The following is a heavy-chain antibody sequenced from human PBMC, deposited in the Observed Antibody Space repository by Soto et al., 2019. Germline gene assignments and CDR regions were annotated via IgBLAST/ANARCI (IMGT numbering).Heavy chain of an antibody. CDR2: IIPIFGTA. D-gene: IGHD1-26*01. CDR1: GVGFSSYA. Sequence: VKVSCKACGVGFSSYAIRWVRQAPGQGLEWMGGIIPIFGTANYAQKFQGRVTITADKSTSTAYMELSSLRSEDTAVYYCARAMGRELPAFDIWGQGTMVT. J-gene: IGHJ3*02. V-gene: IGHV1-69*13. CDR3: ARAMGRELPAFDI.